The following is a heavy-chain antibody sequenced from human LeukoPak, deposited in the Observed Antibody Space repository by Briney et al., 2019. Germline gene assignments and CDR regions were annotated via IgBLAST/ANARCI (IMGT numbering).Heavy chain of an antibody. V-gene: IGHV1-2*06. Sequence: ASVKVSCKASGYTFTGYYMHWVRQAPGQGLEWMGRINPNSGGTNYAQKFQGRVTMTRDTSISTAYMELSRLRSDDTAVYYCARDGGDCTNSVCYGFDYWGQGTLVTVSS. CDR3: ARDGGDCTNSVCYGFDY. CDR2: INPNSGGT. D-gene: IGHD2-8*01. CDR1: GYTFTGYY. J-gene: IGHJ4*02.